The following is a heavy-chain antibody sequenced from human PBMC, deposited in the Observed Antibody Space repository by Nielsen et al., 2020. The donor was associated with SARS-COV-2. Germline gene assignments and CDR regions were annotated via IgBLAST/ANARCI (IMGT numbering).Heavy chain of an antibody. CDR3: TREWEHFFNYYYYGMDV. CDR2: IKSKTDGGTT. J-gene: IGHJ6*02. CDR1: GFTFSNAW. Sequence: GESLKISCAASGFTFSNAWMSWVRQAPGKGLEWVGRIKSKTDGGTTDYAAPVKGRFTISRDDSKSIAYLQMNSLKTEDTAVYYCTREWEHFFNYYYYGMDVWGQGTTVTVSS. V-gene: IGHV3-15*01. D-gene: IGHD1-26*01.